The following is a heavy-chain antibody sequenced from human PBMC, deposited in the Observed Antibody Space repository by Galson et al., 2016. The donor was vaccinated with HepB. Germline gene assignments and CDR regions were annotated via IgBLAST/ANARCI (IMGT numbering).Heavy chain of an antibody. V-gene: IGHV3-48*04. J-gene: IGHJ4*02. CDR1: ELTFRTDS. Sequence: SLRLSCAASELTFRTDSMNWVRQAPGKGLEWISYISSGSNTIHYADSVKGRFTISRDNAKNSLYLQMNSLRAEDTAVYYCARGGYGDYGNWGQGTLVTVSA. D-gene: IGHD4-17*01. CDR2: ISSGSNTI. CDR3: ARGGYGDYGN.